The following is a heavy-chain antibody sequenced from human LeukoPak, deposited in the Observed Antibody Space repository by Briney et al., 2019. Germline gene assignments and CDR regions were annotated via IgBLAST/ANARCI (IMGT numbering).Heavy chain of an antibody. CDR2: INLNSGNT. D-gene: IGHD2-15*01. CDR3: ARVDGSPDY. CDR1: GYTFTTSG. V-gene: IGHV1-8*03. J-gene: IGHJ4*02. Sequence: ASVKVSCKASGYTFTTSGISWVRQATGQGLEWMGWINLNSGNTGYAQKFQGRVTITRDTSIRTAYMELSSLRSEDTAVYYCARVDGSPDYWGQGTLLTVSS.